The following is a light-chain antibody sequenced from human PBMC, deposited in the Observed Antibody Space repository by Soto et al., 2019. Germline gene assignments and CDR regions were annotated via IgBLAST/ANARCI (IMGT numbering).Light chain of an antibody. CDR1: QAVNTR. CDR2: QTS. CDR3: HQRQSWPRT. J-gene: IGKJ1*01. Sequence: EIVLTQSPATLSSFPGDRVTLSCRASQAVNTRLAWYQHKPGQAPRLLIYQTSNRAAGIPARFSGSGSGTDFTLTISDVEPEDFAVYYCHQRQSWPRTFGQGTKVDIK. V-gene: IGKV3-11*01.